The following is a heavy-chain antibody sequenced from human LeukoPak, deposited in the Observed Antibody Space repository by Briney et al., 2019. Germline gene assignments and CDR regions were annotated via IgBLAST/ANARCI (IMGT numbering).Heavy chain of an antibody. Sequence: PGGSLRLSCAASGFTFSSYWMHWVRQAPGKGLVWVSRINSDESSTSYADSAKGRFTSSRDHAKNTLYLQMNSLRAEDTAVYYCTSPDGYWGQGTLVTVSS. CDR1: GFTFSSYW. J-gene: IGHJ4*02. D-gene: IGHD5-24*01. CDR3: TSPDGY. V-gene: IGHV3-74*01. CDR2: INSDESST.